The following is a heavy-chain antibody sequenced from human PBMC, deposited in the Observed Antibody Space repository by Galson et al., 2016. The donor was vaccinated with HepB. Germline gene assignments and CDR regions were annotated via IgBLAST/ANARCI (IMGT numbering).Heavy chain of an antibody. J-gene: IGHJ3*02. CDR3: ASSSHTSGYCDVFGI. CDR2: ITGDRANA. Sequence: SLRLSCAASGFTFGTYTMHWIRQAPGEGLQWVSLITGDRANAYYADSVKGRFTISRDLSRSTLFLQMDRLTTEDTAVYYCASSSHTSGYCDVFGIWGQGTMVTVSS. V-gene: IGHV3-43*01. CDR1: GFTFGTYT. D-gene: IGHD6-19*01.